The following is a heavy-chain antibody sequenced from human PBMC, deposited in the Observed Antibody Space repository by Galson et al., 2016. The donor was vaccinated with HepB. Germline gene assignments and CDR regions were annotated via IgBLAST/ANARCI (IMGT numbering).Heavy chain of an antibody. CDR2: ISFDGSNK. CDR3: AKDKNALLYYYHSSGPGDY. D-gene: IGHD3-22*01. Sequence: SLRLSCAASGFTFSSYGMHWVRQAPGKGLEWVAVISFDGSNKYYADSVKGRFTISRDNSKNTLYLQMNSLRAEDTAVYYCAKDKNALLYYYHSSGPGDYWGQGTLVTVSS. V-gene: IGHV3-30*18. CDR1: GFTFSSYG. J-gene: IGHJ4*02.